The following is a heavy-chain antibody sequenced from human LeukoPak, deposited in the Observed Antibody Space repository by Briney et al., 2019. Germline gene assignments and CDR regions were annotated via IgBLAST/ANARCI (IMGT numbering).Heavy chain of an antibody. CDR1: GGSISSGGYY. V-gene: IGHV4-30-2*01. D-gene: IGHD1-26*01. Sequence: SETLSLTCTVSGGSISSGGYYWSWIRQPPGKGLEWIGYIYHSGSTYYSPSLKSRVTISVDRSKNQFSLKLSSVTAADTAVYYCARDRSVVGATMWGQGTLVTVSS. CDR3: ARDRSVVGATM. CDR2: IYHSGST. J-gene: IGHJ4*02.